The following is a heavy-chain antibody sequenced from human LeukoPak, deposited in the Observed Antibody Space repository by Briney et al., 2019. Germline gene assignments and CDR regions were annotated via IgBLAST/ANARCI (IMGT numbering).Heavy chain of an antibody. CDR3: AREGGFYRPLDY. Sequence: SETLSLTCDGSGGSVTSTNWWTWARQPPRKGLEWIGEVHLDGRTNYNPSLKSRLIMSVDLPENHISLKLTSVTAADTAVYYCAREGGFYRPLDYSGQGTLVTVSS. CDR1: GGSVTSTNW. D-gene: IGHD3-3*01. CDR2: VHLDGRT. J-gene: IGHJ4*02. V-gene: IGHV4-4*02.